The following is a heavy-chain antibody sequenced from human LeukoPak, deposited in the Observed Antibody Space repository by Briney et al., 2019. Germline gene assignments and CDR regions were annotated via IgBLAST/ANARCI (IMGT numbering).Heavy chain of an antibody. J-gene: IGHJ6*04. V-gene: IGHV3-7*01. CDR1: GFTFSNYW. Sequence: GGSLRLSCTASGFTFSNYWMSWVRQAPGKGLEWVTNIKQDGSEKYYVDSVKGRFTISRDNAKNSLYLQMNSLRAEDTAVYYCAELGITMIGGVWGKGTTVTISS. D-gene: IGHD3-10*02. CDR2: IKQDGSEK. CDR3: AELGITMIGGV.